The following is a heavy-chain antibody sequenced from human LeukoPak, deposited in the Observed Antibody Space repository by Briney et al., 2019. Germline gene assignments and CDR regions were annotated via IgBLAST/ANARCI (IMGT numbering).Heavy chain of an antibody. Sequence: GGSLSLSCAASGFTFSRYAMRCVREAPGEGVEWVSAISGSGGSTYYADSVKGRFTISRDNSKNTLYLQMNSLRAEDTAVYYCAKDQYGSGSYTYYFDYWGQGTLVTVSS. CDR1: GFTFSRYA. D-gene: IGHD3-10*01. V-gene: IGHV3-23*01. CDR2: ISGSGGST. CDR3: AKDQYGSGSYTYYFDY. J-gene: IGHJ4*02.